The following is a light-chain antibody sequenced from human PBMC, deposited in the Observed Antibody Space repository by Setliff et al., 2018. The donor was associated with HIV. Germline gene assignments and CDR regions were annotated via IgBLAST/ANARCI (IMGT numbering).Light chain of an antibody. Sequence: QSALTQPASVSGSPGQSITISCTGSGSDIGDYESVSWYQQHPGEVPKLMVYDVTKRPSGVSDRFSASKSGNTASLTISGLQADDEAHYYCCSYAGADTWMFGGGTKVTVL. CDR2: DVT. CDR3: CSYAGADTWM. J-gene: IGLJ3*02. CDR1: GSDIGDYES. V-gene: IGLV2-23*02.